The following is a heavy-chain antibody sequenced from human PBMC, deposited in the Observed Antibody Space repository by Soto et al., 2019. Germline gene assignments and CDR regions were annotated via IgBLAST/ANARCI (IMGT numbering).Heavy chain of an antibody. Sequence: GGSLTLSCPPSDFTFSNAWMTGFDQPPRQGLGRVGRTNRRSNGCRTDYAAPVKGRFPISRDNSKNTLYLQMNSPTTADTAVYYCPRDDPINRSWGQGTLVTVSS. CDR3: PRDDPINRS. J-gene: IGHJ5*02. CDR2: TNRRSNGCRT. V-gene: IGHV3-15*05. CDR1: DFTFSNAW.